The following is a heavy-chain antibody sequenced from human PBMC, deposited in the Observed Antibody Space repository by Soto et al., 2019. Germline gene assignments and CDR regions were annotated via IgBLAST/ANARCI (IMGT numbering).Heavy chain of an antibody. CDR3: AKGSEYSSSSAFDY. J-gene: IGHJ4*02. CDR2: ISYDGSNK. Sequence: GGSLRLSCAASGFTFSSYGMHWVRQAPGKGLEWVAVISYDGSNKYYADSVKGRFTISRDNSKNTLYLQMNSLRAEDTAVYYCAKGSEYSSSSAFDYWGQGIQVTVSS. V-gene: IGHV3-30*18. CDR1: GFTFSSYG. D-gene: IGHD6-6*01.